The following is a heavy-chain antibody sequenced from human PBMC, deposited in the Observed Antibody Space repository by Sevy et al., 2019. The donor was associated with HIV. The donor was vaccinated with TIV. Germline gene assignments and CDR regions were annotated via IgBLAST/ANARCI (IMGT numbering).Heavy chain of an antibody. D-gene: IGHD5-12*01. CDR2: INPNSGGT. CDR1: GYTFTGYY. Sequence: ASVKVSCKASGYTFTGYYMHWVRQAPGQGLEWMGWINPNSGGTNYAQKFQGRVTMTRATSISTAYMELSRLRSDDTAVYYCARGLYKATHAFDIWGQGTMVTVSS. CDR3: ARGLYKATHAFDI. J-gene: IGHJ3*02. V-gene: IGHV1-2*02.